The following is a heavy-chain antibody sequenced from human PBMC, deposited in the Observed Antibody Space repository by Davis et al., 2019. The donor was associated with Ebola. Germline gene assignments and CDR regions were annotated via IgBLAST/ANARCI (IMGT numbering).Heavy chain of an antibody. Sequence: GGSLRLSCAASGFTFTSYAMDWVRQAPGKGLEWVSYISSRGTNIYYADSVKGRFTISRDIAKNSLYLQMNSLRDEDTAVYYCASGVLLWFGEDYWGQGTLVTVSS. CDR2: ISSRGTNI. D-gene: IGHD3-10*01. V-gene: IGHV3-48*02. CDR1: GFTFTSYA. J-gene: IGHJ4*02. CDR3: ASGVLLWFGEDY.